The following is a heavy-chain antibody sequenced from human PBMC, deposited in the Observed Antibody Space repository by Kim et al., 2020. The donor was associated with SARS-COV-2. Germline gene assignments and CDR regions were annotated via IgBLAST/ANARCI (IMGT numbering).Heavy chain of an antibody. CDR3: ARDYGSGSYYVDY. Sequence: PTYAQGFTGRFVFSLDTSVSTAYLQISSLKAEDTAVYYCARDYGSGSYYVDYWGQGTLVTVSS. V-gene: IGHV7-4-1*02. CDR2: P. J-gene: IGHJ4*02. D-gene: IGHD3-10*01.